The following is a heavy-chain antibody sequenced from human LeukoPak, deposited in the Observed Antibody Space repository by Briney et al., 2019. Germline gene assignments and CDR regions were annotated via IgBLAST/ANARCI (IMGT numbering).Heavy chain of an antibody. CDR3: ATAVVTAWYYFDY. V-gene: IGHV3-30-3*01. CDR2: ISYDGSNK. D-gene: IGHD2-21*02. J-gene: IGHJ4*02. CDR1: GFTFSSYA. Sequence: GGSLRLSCAASGFTFSSYAMHWVRQAPGKGLEWVAVISYDGSNKHYADSVKGRFTISRDNSKNTLYLQMNSLRAEDTAVYYCATAVVTAWYYFDYWGQGTLVTVSS.